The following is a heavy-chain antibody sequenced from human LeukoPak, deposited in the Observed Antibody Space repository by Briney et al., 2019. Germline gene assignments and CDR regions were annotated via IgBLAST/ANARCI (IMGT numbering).Heavy chain of an antibody. CDR2: ISYDGSNK. V-gene: IGHV3-30*18. CDR3: AKDNIAAAGTLDY. CDR1: GFTFSSYG. Sequence: PGGSLRLSCAASGFTFSSYGMHWVRQAPGKGLEWVAVISYDGSNKYYADSVKGRFTISRDNSKNTLYLQMNSLRAEDTAVYYCAKDNIAAAGTLDYWGQGTLVTVSS. D-gene: IGHD6-13*01. J-gene: IGHJ4*02.